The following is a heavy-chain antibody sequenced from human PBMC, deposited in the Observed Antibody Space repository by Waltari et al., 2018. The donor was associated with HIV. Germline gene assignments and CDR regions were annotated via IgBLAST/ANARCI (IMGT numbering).Heavy chain of an antibody. CDR3: AKDWGYSYGPQPPGFDP. J-gene: IGHJ5*02. D-gene: IGHD5-18*01. V-gene: IGHV3-23*01. CDR1: GFTFSSYA. Sequence: EAQLLESGGGLVQPGGSLRLSCAASGFTFSSYAMSWVRQATGEGVVWVSVISGSGGSTYYADSVKGRFTSSRDNSKNTLYLQMNSLRAEDTAVYYCAKDWGYSYGPQPPGFDPWGQGTLVTVSS. CDR2: ISGSGGST.